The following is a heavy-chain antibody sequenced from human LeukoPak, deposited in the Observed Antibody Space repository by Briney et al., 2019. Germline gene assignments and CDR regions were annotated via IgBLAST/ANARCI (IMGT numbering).Heavy chain of an antibody. CDR2: IWYDGSHQ. J-gene: IGHJ4*02. D-gene: IGHD2/OR15-2a*01. CDR1: GLKFRNYG. V-gene: IGHV3-30*02. CDR3: ATDRNEGKYYDY. Sequence: GGSLRLSCVASGLKFRNYGMHWVRQAAGKGLEWVTFIWYDGSHQYYIDSVKGRFTVSRDNAKSTLYLQMDSLRAEDTAVYYCATDRNEGKYYDYWGQGTLVTVSS.